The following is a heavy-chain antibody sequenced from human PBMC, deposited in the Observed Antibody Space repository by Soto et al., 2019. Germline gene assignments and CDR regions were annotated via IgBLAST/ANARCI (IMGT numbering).Heavy chain of an antibody. Sequence: QVQLQESGPELVKPSETLSLNCTVPGGSIRGSNWSWTRQPPGKELEWIGNIHNGGAAHYNPSPKSRVTILADMSNNEFSLKLTSVTAADTAVYYCARAFVDRVPADVWGKGTTVTVSS. V-gene: IGHV4-59*01. J-gene: IGHJ6*04. CDR1: GGSIRGSN. D-gene: IGHD3-10*01. CDR3: ARAFVDRVPADV. CDR2: IHNGGAA.